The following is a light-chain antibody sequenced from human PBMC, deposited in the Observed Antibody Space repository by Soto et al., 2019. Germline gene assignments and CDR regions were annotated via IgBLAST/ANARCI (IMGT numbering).Light chain of an antibody. Sequence: QSVLTQPPSASGTPGQMVTISCSGSSSNIGSNTVNWYQQLPGTAPKLLIYSNNQRPSGVPDRFSGSKSGTSASLAISGLQSEDEADYYCAAWDDSLNGFYVFGTGTKVTGL. V-gene: IGLV1-44*01. CDR3: AAWDDSLNGFYV. J-gene: IGLJ1*01. CDR1: SSNIGSNT. CDR2: SNN.